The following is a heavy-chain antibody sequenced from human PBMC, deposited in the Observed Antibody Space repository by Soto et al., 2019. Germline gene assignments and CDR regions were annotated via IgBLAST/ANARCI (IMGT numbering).Heavy chain of an antibody. CDR2: IIPNYETA. CDR3: ARYWNAGTLYGAFDI. CDR1: GGSFNNYV. V-gene: IGHV1-69*06. D-gene: IGHD4-17*01. J-gene: IGHJ3*02. Sequence: QVQLVQSGAEVRKPGSSVKVSCEASGGSFNNYVISWLRQAPGQGLKWRGGIIPNYETANYAQKFRGRLTITADRATNTAYMELNSLRPEDTATYYCARYWNAGTLYGAFDIWGQGTTVIVS.